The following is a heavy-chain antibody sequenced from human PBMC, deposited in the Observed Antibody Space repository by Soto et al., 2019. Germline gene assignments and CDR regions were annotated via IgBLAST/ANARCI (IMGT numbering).Heavy chain of an antibody. CDR3: ARDRRAGYYMDV. CDR2: INHSGST. D-gene: IGHD6-13*01. J-gene: IGHJ6*03. Sequence: QVQLQQWGAGLLKPSETLSLTCAVYGGSFSGYYWSWIRQPPGKGLEWIGEINHSGSTNYNPSLKSRVTISVDTSKNQFSLKLSSVTAADTAVYYCARDRRAGYYMDVWGKGTTVTVSS. CDR1: GGSFSGYY. V-gene: IGHV4-34*01.